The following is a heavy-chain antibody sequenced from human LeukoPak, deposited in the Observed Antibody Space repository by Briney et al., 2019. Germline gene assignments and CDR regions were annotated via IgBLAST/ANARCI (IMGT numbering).Heavy chain of an antibody. J-gene: IGHJ4*02. V-gene: IGHV4-34*01. Sequence: SETLSLTCTVSGGSISSYYWSWIRQPPGKGLEWIGEINHSGSTNYNPSLKSRVTISVDTSKNQFSLKLSSVTAADTAVYYCARDFGYSSRWSVLDCWGQGTLVTVSS. CDR1: GGSISSYY. CDR2: INHSGST. D-gene: IGHD6-13*01. CDR3: ARDFGYSSRWSVLDC.